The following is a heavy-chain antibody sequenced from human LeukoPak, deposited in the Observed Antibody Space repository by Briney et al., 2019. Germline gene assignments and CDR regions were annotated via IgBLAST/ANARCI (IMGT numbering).Heavy chain of an antibody. CDR2: IYPGDSDT. CDR3: ARLTLPYTTIDSMDV. CDR1: GYSFNSYW. D-gene: IGHD1-1*01. J-gene: IGHJ6*02. Sequence: GESLKISCKGSGYSFNSYWIGWVRQMPGKGLEWMGIIYPGDSDTRYSPSFQGQVTISADKSITTAYLQWSSLKASDTAMYYCARLTLPYTTIDSMDVWGQGTTVTVSS. V-gene: IGHV5-51*01.